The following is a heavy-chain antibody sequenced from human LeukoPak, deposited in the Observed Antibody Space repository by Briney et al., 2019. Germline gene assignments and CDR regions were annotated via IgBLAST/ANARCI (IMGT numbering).Heavy chain of an antibody. D-gene: IGHD3-10*01. CDR3: AKKGYGSGSYPYYMDV. CDR1: GFTFSSYG. J-gene: IGHJ6*03. CDR2: ISGSGGST. Sequence: QPGGSLRLSCAASGFTFSSYGMSWVRQAPGKGLEWVSAISGSGGSTYYADSVKGRFTISRDNSKNTLYLQMNSLRAEDTAVYYCAKKGYGSGSYPYYMDVWGKGTTVTISS. V-gene: IGHV3-23*01.